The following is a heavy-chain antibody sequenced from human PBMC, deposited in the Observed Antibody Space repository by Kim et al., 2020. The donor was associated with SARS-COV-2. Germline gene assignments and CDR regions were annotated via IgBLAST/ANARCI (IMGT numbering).Heavy chain of an antibody. Sequence: GGSLRLSCAASGFTFSSYGMHWVRQAPGKGLEWVAAIWYDGSNKYYADSVKGRFTISRDNSKNTLYLQMNSLRAEDTAVYYCARDTRDYYGMDGWGQVTTVTVSS. CDR1: GFTFSSYG. CDR3: ARDTRDYYGMDG. J-gene: IGHJ6*02. CDR2: IWYDGSNK. V-gene: IGHV3-33*01.